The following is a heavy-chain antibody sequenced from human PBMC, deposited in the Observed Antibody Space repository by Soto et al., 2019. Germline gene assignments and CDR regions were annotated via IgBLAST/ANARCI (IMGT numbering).Heavy chain of an antibody. Sequence: GGSLRLSCAASGFTFSSYSMNWVRQAPGKGLEWVSYISSSSSTIYYADSVKGRFTISRDNAKNSLYLQMNSLRAEDTAVYYCARDRPSREDSSGWIEYFQHWGQGTLVTVSS. D-gene: IGHD6-19*01. CDR1: GFTFSSYS. CDR2: ISSSSSTI. V-gene: IGHV3-48*01. J-gene: IGHJ1*01. CDR3: ARDRPSREDSSGWIEYFQH.